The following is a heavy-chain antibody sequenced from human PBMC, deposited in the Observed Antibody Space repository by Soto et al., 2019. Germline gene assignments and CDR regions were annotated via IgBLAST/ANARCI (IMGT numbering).Heavy chain of an antibody. J-gene: IGHJ3*02. CDR3: AKPITIFGVVTRPDYDFWSGHPGAFDI. V-gene: IGHV3-23*01. CDR2: ISGSGGST. CDR1: GFTFSSYA. D-gene: IGHD3-3*01. Sequence: GGSLRLSCAASGFTFSSYAMSWVRQAPGKGLEWVSAISGSGGSTYYADSVKGRLTISRDNSKNTLYLQMNSLRAEDTAVYYCAKPITIFGVVTRPDYDFWSGHPGAFDIWGQGTMVTVSS.